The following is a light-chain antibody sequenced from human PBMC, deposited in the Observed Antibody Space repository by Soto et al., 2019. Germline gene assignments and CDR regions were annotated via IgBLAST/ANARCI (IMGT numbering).Light chain of an antibody. CDR1: QSSGNW. Sequence: DIQVTQSPSTLSATVGDRGTNTCRASQSSGNWLAWYQQNPGKAPKLLIYDASSLESRVPSRFSGSGSGTEFTLPISGLQPDDLATYYCQQDNSYWTFGQGTKVGFK. CDR3: QQDNSYWT. V-gene: IGKV1-5*01. CDR2: DAS. J-gene: IGKJ1*01.